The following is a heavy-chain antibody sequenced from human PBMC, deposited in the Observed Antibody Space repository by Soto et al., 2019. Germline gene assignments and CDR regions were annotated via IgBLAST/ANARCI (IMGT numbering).Heavy chain of an antibody. CDR2: INPNSGGT. D-gene: IGHD3-3*01. V-gene: IGHV1-2*04. CDR1: GYTFTGYY. Sequence: ASVKVSCKASGYTFTGYYMHWVRQAPGQGLEWMEWINPNSGGTNYAQKFQGWVTMTRDTSISTAYMELSRLRSDDTAVYYCAARITIFGVANDAFDIWGQGTMVTVSS. CDR3: AARITIFGVANDAFDI. J-gene: IGHJ3*02.